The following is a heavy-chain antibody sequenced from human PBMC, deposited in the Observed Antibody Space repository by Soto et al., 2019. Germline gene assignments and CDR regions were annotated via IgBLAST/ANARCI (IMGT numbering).Heavy chain of an antibody. CDR2: INPSGGST. J-gene: IGHJ4*02. V-gene: IGHV1-46*01. CDR1: GYTFTSYY. D-gene: IGHD2-21*02. Sequence: ASVKVSCKASGYTFTSYYMHWVRQAPGQGLEWMGIINPSGGSTSYAQKFQGRVTITADESTSTAYMELSSLRSEDTAVYYCARGVPQFDCGGDCYSFDYWGQGTLVTVSS. CDR3: ARGVPQFDCGGDCYSFDY.